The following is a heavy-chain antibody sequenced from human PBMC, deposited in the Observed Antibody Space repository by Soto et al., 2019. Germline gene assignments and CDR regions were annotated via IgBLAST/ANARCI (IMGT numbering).Heavy chain of an antibody. J-gene: IGHJ4*02. Sequence: QVHLVQSGAEVRNPGASVKVSCKTSGYSYTTYSIHWVRQAPGHRLEWMGWLNPATGKPRYSERFQGRLTIAGDTSATTVFMELSRLTSEDTAVYYCAREYSTGRTPNYYLDFWGQGSLVTVSS. CDR1: GYSYTTYS. CDR3: AREYSTGRTPNYYLDF. D-gene: IGHD6-19*01. CDR2: LNPATGKP. V-gene: IGHV1-3*01.